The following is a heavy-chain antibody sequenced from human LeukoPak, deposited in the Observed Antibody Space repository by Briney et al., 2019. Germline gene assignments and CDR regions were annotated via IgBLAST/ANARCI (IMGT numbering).Heavy chain of an antibody. CDR1: AFTFTNAW. CDR2: IKSKSDGGTT. Sequence: GGSLRLSCAASAFTFTNAWMSWVRQAPGKGLEWVGRIKSKSDGGTTAYAAPVKGRFTISRDDSKNTLYLQMNSLKTEDTAMYYCAAFTYYYDSSGSKTPVDYWGQGTLVTVSS. J-gene: IGHJ4*02. CDR3: AAFTYYYDSSGSKTPVDY. D-gene: IGHD3-22*01. V-gene: IGHV3-15*01.